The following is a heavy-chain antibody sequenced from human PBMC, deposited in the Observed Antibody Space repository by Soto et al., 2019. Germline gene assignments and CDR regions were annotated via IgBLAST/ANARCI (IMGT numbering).Heavy chain of an antibody. CDR3: ARGRLRGYSYAVTLDY. J-gene: IGHJ4*02. V-gene: IGHV4-34*01. CDR2: INHSGST. D-gene: IGHD5-18*01. Sequence: QVQLQQWGAGLLKPSETLSLTCAVYGGSFSGYYWSWIRQPPGKGLEWIGEINHSGSTNYNPSLKSRVTISVDTSKNQFSLKLSSVTAADTAVYYCARGRLRGYSYAVTLDYWGQGTLVTVSS. CDR1: GGSFSGYY.